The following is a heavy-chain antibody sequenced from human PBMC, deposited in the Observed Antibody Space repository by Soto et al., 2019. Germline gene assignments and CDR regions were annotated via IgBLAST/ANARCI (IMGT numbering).Heavy chain of an antibody. Sequence: ASVKVSCKASGYTCTSYGISWVRQAPGQGLEWMGWISAYNGNTNYAQKLQGRVTMTTDTSTSTAYMELRSLRSDDTAVYYCARAGVPGYYDSSGYVAHAFDIWGQGTMVTVSS. CDR2: ISAYNGNT. J-gene: IGHJ3*02. CDR1: GYTCTSYG. CDR3: ARAGVPGYYDSSGYVAHAFDI. D-gene: IGHD3-22*01. V-gene: IGHV1-18*01.